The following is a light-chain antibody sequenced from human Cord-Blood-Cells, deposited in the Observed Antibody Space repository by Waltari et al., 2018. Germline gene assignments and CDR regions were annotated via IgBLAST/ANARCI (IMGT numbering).Light chain of an antibody. Sequence: QAALTRPPSASGSPGPSVTIPCTGTSSDVAGYNYVSWYQQHPGNAPKLMIYEVSKRPSGVPDRFSGSKSGNTASLTVSGLQAEDEADYYCSSYAGSNKVFGGGTKLTVL. CDR3: SSYAGSNKV. V-gene: IGLV2-8*01. CDR1: SSDVAGYNY. J-gene: IGLJ2*01. CDR2: EVS.